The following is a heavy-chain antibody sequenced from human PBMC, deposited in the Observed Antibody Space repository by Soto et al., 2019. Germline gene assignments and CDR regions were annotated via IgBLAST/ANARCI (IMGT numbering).Heavy chain of an antibody. CDR2: IYYSGIT. CDR1: DVSRSGGRSY. V-gene: IGHV4-61*01. D-gene: IGHD6-6*01. CDR3: ARLPGGTAALPDY. J-gene: IGHJ4*02. Sequence: CVPLGVTCPVADVSRSGGRSYWKWIRQPPGKGLEWIGCIYYSGITNYNPSLKSRVTISVDTSKNHFSLYLQMDSLRADDTAVYYCARLPGGTAALPDYWGQGTTVTVSS.